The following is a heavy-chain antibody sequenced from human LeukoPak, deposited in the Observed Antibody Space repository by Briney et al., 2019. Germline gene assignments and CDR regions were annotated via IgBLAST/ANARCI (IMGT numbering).Heavy chain of an antibody. Sequence: SETLSLTCIVSGGSLSSYYWSWLRQPPGKGLEWIGYIYYSGSTNYNPSLKRRVTISVDTSKNQFSLKLSSVTAADTAVYYCARGGIVATIPDFDYWGQGTLVTVSS. CDR1: GGSLSSYY. J-gene: IGHJ4*02. CDR2: IYYSGST. D-gene: IGHD5-12*01. V-gene: IGHV4-59*01. CDR3: ARGGIVATIPDFDY.